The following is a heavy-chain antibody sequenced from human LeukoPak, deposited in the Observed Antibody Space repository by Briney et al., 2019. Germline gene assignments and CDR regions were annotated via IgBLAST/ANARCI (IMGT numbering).Heavy chain of an antibody. D-gene: IGHD1-26*01. CDR1: GFTFSSYS. Sequence: GGSLRLSCAASGFTFSSYSMNWVRQAPGKGLEWVSSISSSSSYIYYADSGKGGFTISRDNAKNSMYLQMNSLRAEDTAVYYCATEQYSGSSPDAFDIWGQGTMVTVSS. CDR2: ISSSSSYI. CDR3: ATEQYSGSSPDAFDI. V-gene: IGHV3-21*01. J-gene: IGHJ3*02.